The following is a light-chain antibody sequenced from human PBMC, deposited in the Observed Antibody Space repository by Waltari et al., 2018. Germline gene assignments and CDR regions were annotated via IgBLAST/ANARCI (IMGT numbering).Light chain of an antibody. J-gene: IGLJ2*01. V-gene: IGLV3-25*03. CDR3: QSGDFSGTSPVV. Sequence: YELPQSPSVSVPRAQTPRIPCPADCLPKHYAHWYQQKAGQAPLLVIYKDSERPSGIPERFSGSNSGTIVTLTITGVQAEDEADYYCQSGDFSGTSPVVFGGGTKLTVL. CDR2: KDS. CDR1: CLPKHY.